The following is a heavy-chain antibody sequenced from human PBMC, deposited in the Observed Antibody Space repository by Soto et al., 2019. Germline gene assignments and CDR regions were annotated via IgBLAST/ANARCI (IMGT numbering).Heavy chain of an antibody. D-gene: IGHD3-10*01. CDR1: GFTFSSYS. CDR2: ISSSSSYI. Sequence: GGSLRLSCAASGFTFSSYSMNWVRQAPGKGLEWVSSISSSSSYIYYADSVKGRFTISRDNAKNSLYLQMNSLRAEDTAVYYCARGEGAMVRGVTVVFDYWGQGTLVTVSS. CDR3: ARGEGAMVRGVTVVFDY. V-gene: IGHV3-21*01. J-gene: IGHJ4*02.